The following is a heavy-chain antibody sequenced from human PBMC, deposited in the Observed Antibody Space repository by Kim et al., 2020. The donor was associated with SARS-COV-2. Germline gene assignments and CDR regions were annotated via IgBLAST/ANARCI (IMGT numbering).Heavy chain of an antibody. V-gene: IGHV1-2*02. J-gene: IGHJ6*02. D-gene: IGHD5-12*01. Sequence: ASVKVSCKASGYTFTGYGYYIHWVRQAPGQGLEWMGWLNPNNFDTKYAESFQGRVTMTRDTSISTAYMELRRLRSDDTAVYHCAREKAGDSGFYGLDVWGQGTTVTVSS. CDR3: AREKAGDSGFYGLDV. CDR2: LNPNNFDT. CDR1: GYTFTGYGYY.